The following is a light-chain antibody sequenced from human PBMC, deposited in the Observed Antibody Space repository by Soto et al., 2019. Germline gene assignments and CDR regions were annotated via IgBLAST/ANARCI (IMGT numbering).Light chain of an antibody. CDR3: SSYTSSSTLG. CDR2: EVS. V-gene: IGLV2-14*01. CDR1: SSDVGGYNY. J-gene: IGLJ2*01. Sequence: QSVLTQPASVSGSPGQSITISCTGSSSDVGGYNYVSWYQQHPGKAPKLMIYEVSNRPSGISNRFSGSKSGNTASLTLSGLQAEDEADYYCSSYTSSSTLGFGGGTKVTVL.